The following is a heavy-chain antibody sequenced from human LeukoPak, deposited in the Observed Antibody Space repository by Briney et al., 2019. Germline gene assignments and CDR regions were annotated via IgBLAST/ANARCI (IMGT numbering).Heavy chain of an antibody. Sequence: PGGSLRLSCAASGFTFSSYAMSWVRQAPGKGLEWVSAISGSGGSTYYADSVKGRFTISRDNAKNSLYLQMNSLRDEDTAVYYCARGPTSADSSGYYYGDYFDYWGQGTLVTVSS. D-gene: IGHD3-22*01. CDR2: ISGSGGST. J-gene: IGHJ4*02. V-gene: IGHV3-23*01. CDR3: ARGPTSADSSGYYYGDYFDY. CDR1: GFTFSSYA.